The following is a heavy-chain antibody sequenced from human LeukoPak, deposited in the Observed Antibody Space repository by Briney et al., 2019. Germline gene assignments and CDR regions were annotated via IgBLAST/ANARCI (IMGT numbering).Heavy chain of an antibody. CDR2: ISSSSSYI. Sequence: PGGSLRLSCAASGFTLSSYSMNWVRQAPGRGLEWVSSISSSSSYIYYADSVKGRFTISRDNAKNSLYLQMNSLRAEDTAVYYCARAFSSSSGVDYWGQGTLVTVSS. D-gene: IGHD6-6*01. J-gene: IGHJ4*02. CDR3: ARAFSSSSGVDY. CDR1: GFTLSSYS. V-gene: IGHV3-21*01.